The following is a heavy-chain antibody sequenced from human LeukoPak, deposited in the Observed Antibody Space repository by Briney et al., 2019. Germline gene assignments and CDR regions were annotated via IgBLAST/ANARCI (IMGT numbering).Heavy chain of an antibody. CDR1: GLTFSSYG. CDR3: ARPPTGNINFDL. D-gene: IGHD1-1*01. Sequence: GTLRLSCAASGLTFSSYGMSWVRQPPGKGLEWIGEINHSGSTNYNPSLKSRVTISVDTSKNQFSLKLSSVTAADTAVYYCARPPTGNINFDLWGQGTLVTVSS. CDR2: INHSGST. J-gene: IGHJ4*02. V-gene: IGHV4-34*01.